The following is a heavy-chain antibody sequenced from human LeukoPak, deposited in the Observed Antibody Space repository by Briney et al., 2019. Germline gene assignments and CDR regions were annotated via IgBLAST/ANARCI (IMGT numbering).Heavy chain of an antibody. J-gene: IGHJ5*02. CDR1: GGSLSSYY. CDR3: ARGDGSTMIRGVSRYGWLDP. Sequence: SETLSLTCSVSGGSLSSYYWTWIRQPAGKGVEWIGRIFTTGSTNYNPSLMSRVTMSVDTSKNQFSLKMRSVTAADTAVYYCARGDGSTMIRGVSRYGWLDPWGQGTLVTVSS. D-gene: IGHD3-10*01. V-gene: IGHV4-4*07. CDR2: IFTTGST.